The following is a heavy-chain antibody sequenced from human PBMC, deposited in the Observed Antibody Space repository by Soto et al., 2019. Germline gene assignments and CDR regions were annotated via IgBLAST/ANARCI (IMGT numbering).Heavy chain of an antibody. D-gene: IGHD6-19*01. V-gene: IGHV1-3*01. CDR3: ARVVVAGTFVVFDY. CDR2: INAGNGNT. CDR1: GYTFNSYA. Sequence: GASVKVSCKASGYTFNSYAMHWVRQAPGQRLEWMGWINAGNGNTKYSQKFQGRVTITRDTSASTAYMELSSLRSEDTAVYYCARVVVAGTFVVFDYWGQGTLVTVSS. J-gene: IGHJ4*02.